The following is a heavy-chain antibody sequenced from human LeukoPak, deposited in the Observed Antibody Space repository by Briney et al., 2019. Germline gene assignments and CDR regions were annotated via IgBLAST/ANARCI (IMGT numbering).Heavy chain of an antibody. CDR2: IYSSGST. Sequence: SETLSLTCTVSGGSISSYYWNWIRQPAGKGLEWIVRIYSSGSTNYNTSLQSRVSMSLDTSKNQISLKLISGSAADTAVYYCERDPAFSSGWFDPWGQGTLVTVSS. J-gene: IGHJ5*02. CDR1: GGSISSYY. D-gene: IGHD2-2*01. CDR3: ERDPAFSSGWFDP. V-gene: IGHV4-4*07.